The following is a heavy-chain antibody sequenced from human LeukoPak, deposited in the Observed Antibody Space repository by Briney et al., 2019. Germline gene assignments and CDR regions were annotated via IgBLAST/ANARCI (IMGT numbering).Heavy chain of an antibody. CDR3: ARAGIAARPYYFDY. V-gene: IGHV4-30-4*08. CDR2: IYYSGST. Sequence: SETLSLTCTVSGGSISSGDYYWSWIRQPPGKGLEWIGYIYYSGSTYYNPSLKSRVTISVDTSKNQFSLKLSSVTAADTAVYYCARAGIAARPYYFDYWGQGTLVTVSS. D-gene: IGHD6-6*01. CDR1: GGSISSGDYY. J-gene: IGHJ4*02.